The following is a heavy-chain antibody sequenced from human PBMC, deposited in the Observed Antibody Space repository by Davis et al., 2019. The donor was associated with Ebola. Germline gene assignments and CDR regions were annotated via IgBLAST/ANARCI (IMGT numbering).Heavy chain of an antibody. J-gene: IGHJ6*02. V-gene: IGHV3-11*01. CDR2: ISSSGSTI. D-gene: IGHD2-2*01. Sequence: GGSLRLSCAASGFTSSAYYMSWIRQAPGKGLEWVSYISSSGSTIYYADSVKGRFTISRDNAKNSLYLQMNSLRAEDTAVYYCARWLVVPAAMLRYYYYGMDVWGQGTTVTVSS. CDR1: GFTSSAYY. CDR3: ARWLVVPAAMLRYYYYGMDV.